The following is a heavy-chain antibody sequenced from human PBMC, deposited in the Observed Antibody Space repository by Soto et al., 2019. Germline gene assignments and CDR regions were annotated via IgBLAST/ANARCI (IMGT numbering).Heavy chain of an antibody. V-gene: IGHV3-33*01. Sequence: QVQLVESGGGVVQPGRSLRLSCAASGFTFRSYGMHWVRQAPGKGLEWVAVIWSDGSNKYYADSVKGRFTISRDNSKNTLYLQMNSLRAEDTAMYYCARARGGYSFGYYLDYWSQGTLVTVSS. CDR1: GFTFRSYG. D-gene: IGHD5-18*01. J-gene: IGHJ4*02. CDR3: ARARGGYSFGYYLDY. CDR2: IWSDGSNK.